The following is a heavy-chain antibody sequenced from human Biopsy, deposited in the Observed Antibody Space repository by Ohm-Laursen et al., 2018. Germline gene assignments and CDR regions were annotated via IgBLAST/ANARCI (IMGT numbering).Heavy chain of an antibody. Sequence: SETLSLTCTVSGDSISSYYWSWIRQPPGKGLEWIGYVYYTGSTDYNPSLQSRVTISVDTSKNHFSLRLRSVTPADTAIYYCARDRGYYSDRTVPGYFDLWGQGTTVTVSS. J-gene: IGHJ6*02. V-gene: IGHV4-59*01. D-gene: IGHD3-22*01. CDR3: ARDRGYYSDRTVPGYFDL. CDR2: VYYTGST. CDR1: GDSISSYY.